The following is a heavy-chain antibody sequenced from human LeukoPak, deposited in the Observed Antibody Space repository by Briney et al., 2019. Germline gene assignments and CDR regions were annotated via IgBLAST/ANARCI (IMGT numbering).Heavy chain of an antibody. V-gene: IGHV1-18*01. D-gene: IGHD3-3*01. CDR3: ARGSHLRFLDHEGGY. CDR2: ISAYNGNT. J-gene: IGHJ4*02. Sequence: ASVKVSCKASGYTFTSYGISWVRQAPGQGLEWMGWISAYNGNTNSAQKLQGRVTMTTDTSTSTAYMELRSLRSDDTAVYYCARGSHLRFLDHEGGYWGQGTLVTVSS. CDR1: GYTFTSYG.